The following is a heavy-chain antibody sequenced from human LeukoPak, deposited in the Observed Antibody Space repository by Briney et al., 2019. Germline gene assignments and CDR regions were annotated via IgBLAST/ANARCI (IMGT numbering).Heavy chain of an antibody. Sequence: PSETLSLTCTVSGGSISSYYWSWIRQPPGKGLEWIGYMYYSGSTHYNPSLESRVTVSIDTSKKQLSLKLTSVTAADTAVYYCARDRGGFDPWGQGTLVTVSS. CDR3: ARDRGGFDP. CDR2: MYYSGST. V-gene: IGHV4-59*01. D-gene: IGHD3-10*01. CDR1: GGSISSYY. J-gene: IGHJ5*02.